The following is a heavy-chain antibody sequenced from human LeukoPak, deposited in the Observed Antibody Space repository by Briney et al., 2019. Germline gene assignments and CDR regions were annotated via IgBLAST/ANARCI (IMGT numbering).Heavy chain of an antibody. CDR3: TRNLGIAAAEESYYFDY. D-gene: IGHD6-13*01. J-gene: IGHJ4*02. CDR1: GFTFGDYA. V-gene: IGHV3-49*04. Sequence: AGGSLRLSCTASGFTFGDYAMSWVRQAPGKGLEWVGFIRGKAYGGTTEYAASVKGRFTISRDDSNSIAYLQMNSLKTEDTAVYYCTRNLGIAAAEESYYFDYWGQGTLVTVSS. CDR2: IRGKAYGGTT.